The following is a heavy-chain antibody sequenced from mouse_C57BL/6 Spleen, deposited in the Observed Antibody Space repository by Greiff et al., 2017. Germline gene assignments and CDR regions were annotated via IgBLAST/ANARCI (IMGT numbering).Heavy chain of an antibody. CDR3: ARSNGGSSHGRYFDV. V-gene: IGHV1-63*01. CDR2: IYPGGGYT. CDR1: GYTFTNYW. Sequence: QVQLQQSGAELVRPGTSVKMSCKASGYTFTNYWIGWAKQRPGHGLEWIGDIYPGGGYTNYNEKFKGKATLTADKSSSTAYMQFSSLTSEDSAIYYCARSNGGSSHGRYFDVWGTGTTVTVSS. J-gene: IGHJ1*03. D-gene: IGHD1-1*01.